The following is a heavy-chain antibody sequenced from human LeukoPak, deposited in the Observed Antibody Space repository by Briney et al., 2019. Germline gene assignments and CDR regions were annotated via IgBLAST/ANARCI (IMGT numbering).Heavy chain of an antibody. D-gene: IGHD3-10*01. CDR2: INHSGVT. J-gene: IGHJ3*02. Sequence: SETPSLTCAVYGGSFSGYYWSWIRQPPGKGLEWIGEINHSGVTNYSPSLKSRVTISVDRSKNQFSLKLSSVTAADTAVYYCARGRTVRAFDIWGQGTMVTVSS. V-gene: IGHV4-34*01. CDR1: GGSFSGYY. CDR3: ARGRTVRAFDI.